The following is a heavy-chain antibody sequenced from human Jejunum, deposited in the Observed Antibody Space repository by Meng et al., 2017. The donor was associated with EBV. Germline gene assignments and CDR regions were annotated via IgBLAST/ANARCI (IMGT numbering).Heavy chain of an antibody. J-gene: IGHJ4*02. D-gene: IGHD1-26*01. CDR2: YFNGGST. CDR3: ARQGPSGRTFDY. CDR1: EGSIESCTYY. V-gene: IGHV4-39*01. Sequence: HLQQAEAGPGGVKASEPLSSASTVSEGSIESCTYYWGWSRQPAGKGRVWIGTYFNGGSTNNNPSLKSRGTITVDTAKNPCTLKLISVTAADTAADYCARQGPSGRTFDYWGQGTLVTVSS.